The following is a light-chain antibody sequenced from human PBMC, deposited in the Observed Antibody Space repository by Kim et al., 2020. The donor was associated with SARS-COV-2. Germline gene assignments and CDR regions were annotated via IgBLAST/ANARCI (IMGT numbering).Light chain of an antibody. V-gene: IGKV3-11*01. J-gene: IGKJ4*01. CDR2: DVS. Sequence: LSPGERATRTCRASRNVDSDLAWYQKKPGQAPRLLIYDVSNRATGIPARFDGSGSGTDFTLTISSLEVEDLAVYYCLQRYRWPLTFGGGTKVDIK. CDR1: RNVDSD. CDR3: LQRYRWPLT.